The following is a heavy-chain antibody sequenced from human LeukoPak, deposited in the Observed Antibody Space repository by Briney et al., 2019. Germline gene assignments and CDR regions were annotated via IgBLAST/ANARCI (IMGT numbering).Heavy chain of an antibody. D-gene: IGHD4-17*01. CDR3: ASIIIKTVNDAFDI. J-gene: IGHJ3*02. Sequence: ASVKVSCKASVYTFTSYAMHWVRQAPGQRLEWMGWINAGNGNTKYSQKFQGRVTITRDTSASTAYMELSSLRSEDTAVYYCASIIIKTVNDAFDIWGQGTMVTVSS. CDR2: INAGNGNT. V-gene: IGHV1-3*01. CDR1: VYTFTSYA.